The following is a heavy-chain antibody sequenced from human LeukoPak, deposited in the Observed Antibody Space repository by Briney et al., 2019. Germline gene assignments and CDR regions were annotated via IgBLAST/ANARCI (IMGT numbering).Heavy chain of an antibody. CDR2: IYHSGST. D-gene: IGHD2-2*01. J-gene: IGHJ5*02. CDR1: GGSLSGYY. V-gene: IGHV4-34*01. Sequence: PSETLSLTCAVYGGSLSGYYWSWIRQPPGKGLEWIGEIYHSGSTNYNPSLKSRVTISVDKSKNQFSLKLSSVTAADTAVYYCASKDLGYCSSTSCYNWFDPWGQGTLVTVSS. CDR3: ASKDLGYCSSTSCYNWFDP.